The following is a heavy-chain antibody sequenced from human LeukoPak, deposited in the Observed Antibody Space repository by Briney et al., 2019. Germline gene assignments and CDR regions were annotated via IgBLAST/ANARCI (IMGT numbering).Heavy chain of an antibody. V-gene: IGHV3-7*05. J-gene: IGHJ6*02. CDR2: LKQDGSEK. Sequence: GGSLRLSCAASGFSCSIYWMSWVRQAPGKGLEWVASLKQDGSEKYYVDSVKGRFTISRDNAKNSLSLQMSSLRAEDTAVYYCARWVSGWDVWGQGTTVTVSS. CDR3: ARWVSGWDV. CDR1: GFSCSIYW.